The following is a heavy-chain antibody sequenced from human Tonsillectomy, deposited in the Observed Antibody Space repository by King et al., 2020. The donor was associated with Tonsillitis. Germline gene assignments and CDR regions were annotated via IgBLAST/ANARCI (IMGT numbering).Heavy chain of an antibody. CDR2: ISSDGSKK. CDR1: GFTFSSYG. CDR3: AQDSPDTIFDVDI. D-gene: IGHD3-3*01. J-gene: IGHJ3*02. Sequence: VQLVESGGGVVQPGRSLRLSCAASGFTFSSYGMHWVRQAPGEGLEWVAVISSDGSKKFYAVSVKGRFSISRDNSESTLYLQMSSLRVEDTAVYFCAQDSPDTIFDVDIWGQGTIVTVSS. V-gene: IGHV3-30*18.